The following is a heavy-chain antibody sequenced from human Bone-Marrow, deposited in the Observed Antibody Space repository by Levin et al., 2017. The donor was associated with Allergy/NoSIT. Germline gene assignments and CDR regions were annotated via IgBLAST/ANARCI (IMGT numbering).Heavy chain of an antibody. CDR3: ARGVPSDY. CDR2: IYYTGST. Sequence: LSLTCIVSGGSIISSDWWSWVRQPPGKGLEWIGEIYYTGSTKYNPSLKSRVTISVDSSKNQFSLHLSSMTAADTAVYYCARGVPSDYWGQGILVAVSS. J-gene: IGHJ4*02. CDR1: GGSIISSDW. V-gene: IGHV4-4*02.